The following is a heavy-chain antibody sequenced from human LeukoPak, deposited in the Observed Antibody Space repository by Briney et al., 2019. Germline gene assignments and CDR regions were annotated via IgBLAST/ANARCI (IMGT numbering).Heavy chain of an antibody. D-gene: IGHD5-24*01. J-gene: IGHJ4*02. CDR3: ARERLDGYNRPRLFDY. CDR2: IYSDGRT. Sequence: GGSLRLSCAASGFTFSSYAMHWVRQAPGRGLEWVSEIYSDGRTYYAASVKGRFTISRDNAKNSLYLQMNSLRAEDTAVYYCARERLDGYNRPRLFDYWGQGTLVTVSS. V-gene: IGHV3-48*01. CDR1: GFTFSSYA.